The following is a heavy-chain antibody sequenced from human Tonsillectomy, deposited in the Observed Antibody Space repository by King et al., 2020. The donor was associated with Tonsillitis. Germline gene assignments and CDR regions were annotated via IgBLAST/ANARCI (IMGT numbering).Heavy chain of an antibody. CDR3: AKLGFSSGWYGYFDY. Sequence: VRLVESGGALVQPGGSLRLSCAASGFTFSSYAMTWVRQAPGKGLEWVSAISGSAGSTYYADSVKGRFTISRDNSKNTLYLQMNSLRAEDTALYYCAKLGFSSGWYGYFDYWGQGAMLTVSS. CDR2: ISGSAGST. CDR1: GFTFSSYA. V-gene: IGHV3-23*04. J-gene: IGHJ4*02. D-gene: IGHD6-19*01.